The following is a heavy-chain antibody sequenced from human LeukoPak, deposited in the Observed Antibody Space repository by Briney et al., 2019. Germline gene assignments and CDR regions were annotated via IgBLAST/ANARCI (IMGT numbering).Heavy chain of an antibody. CDR1: GFTFSNAW. J-gene: IGHJ3*02. V-gene: IGHV4-34*01. Sequence: GSLRLSCAASGFTFSNAWMNWVRQPPGKGLEWIGEINHSGSTKYNPSLKSRVTISADTSKNQFSLRLSSVTAADTAVYYCARAEDEFDIWGQGTMVTVSS. CDR2: INHSGST. CDR3: ARAEDEFDI. D-gene: IGHD5-24*01.